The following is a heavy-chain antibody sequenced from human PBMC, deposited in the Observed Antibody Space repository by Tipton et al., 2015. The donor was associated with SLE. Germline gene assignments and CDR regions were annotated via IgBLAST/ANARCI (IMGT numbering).Heavy chain of an antibody. CDR2: ISSSYISI. V-gene: IGHV3-21*03. CDR1: GFTSRNYD. Sequence: SLRLSCAASGFTSRNYDMNWVRQAPGKGLEWVSSISSSYISITYADSVKGRFTISRDNAKNSLYLQMNSLRAEDTGVYYCARTYDVLTQGFDYWGQGTLVTVSS. J-gene: IGHJ4*02. CDR3: ARTYDVLTQGFDY. D-gene: IGHD3-9*01.